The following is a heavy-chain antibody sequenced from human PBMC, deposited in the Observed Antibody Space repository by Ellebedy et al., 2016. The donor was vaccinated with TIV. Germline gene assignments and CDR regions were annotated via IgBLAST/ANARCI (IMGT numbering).Heavy chain of an antibody. Sequence: GESLKISCAASGFTFSDYAIHWVRQASGKGLEWVGRIRSKANSYATAYAASVKGRFTVSRDDSKNTAYLQMNSLKSEDTAVYYCTTDRTVWFGELFSCWGQGTLVTVSS. V-gene: IGHV3-73*01. J-gene: IGHJ4*02. CDR2: IRSKANSYAT. CDR3: TTDRTVWFGELFSC. CDR1: GFTFSDYA. D-gene: IGHD3-10*01.